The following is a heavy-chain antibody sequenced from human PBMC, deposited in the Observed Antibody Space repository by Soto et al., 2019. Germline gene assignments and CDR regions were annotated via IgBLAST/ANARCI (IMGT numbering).Heavy chain of an antibody. CDR3: EINYYDSDQY. V-gene: IGHV1-3*01. J-gene: IGHJ3*01. Sequence: ASVKVSCKAPGYTLTSYYMHWVRQAPGQRLEWMGWINAGNGNTKYSQKFQGRVTITRDTSTSTAYMELSSLRSEDTAVYYCEINYYDSDQYWGKGTMVTVSS. D-gene: IGHD3-22*01. CDR2: INAGNGNT. CDR1: GYTLTSYY.